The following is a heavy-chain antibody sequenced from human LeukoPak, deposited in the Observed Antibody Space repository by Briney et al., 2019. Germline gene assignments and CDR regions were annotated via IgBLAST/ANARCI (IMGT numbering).Heavy chain of an antibody. V-gene: IGHV4-4*02. J-gene: IGHJ4*02. Sequence: PSETLSLTCAVSGGSISSSNWWSWVRQPPGKRLEWIGEIYHSGSTNYNPSLKSRVTISVDTSKNQFSLKLSSVTAADTAVYYCATYYYDSSGWFDYWGQGTLVTVSS. CDR2: IYHSGST. D-gene: IGHD3-22*01. CDR1: GGSISSSNW. CDR3: ATYYYDSSGWFDY.